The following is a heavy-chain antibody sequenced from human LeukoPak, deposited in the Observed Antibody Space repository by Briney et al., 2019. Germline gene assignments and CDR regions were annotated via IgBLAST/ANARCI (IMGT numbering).Heavy chain of an antibody. CDR3: ARRGVWEPYYFDY. V-gene: IGHV5-51*01. J-gene: IGHJ4*02. D-gene: IGHD1-26*01. CDR1: GYSFINYG. Sequence: GESLKISCKGSGYSFINYGIGWVRQMPGKGLEWMGIIYPCDSDTRYSPSFEGQVTISTDKSISTAYLQWSSLKASDTAMYYCARRGVWEPYYFDYWGQGTLVTVSS. CDR2: IYPCDSDT.